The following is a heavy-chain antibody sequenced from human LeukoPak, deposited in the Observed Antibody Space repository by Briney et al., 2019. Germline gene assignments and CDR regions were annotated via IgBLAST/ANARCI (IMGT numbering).Heavy chain of an antibody. Sequence: SETLSLTCAVYGGSFSGYYWSWIRQPPGKGLEWLGEINHSGSTNYNPSLKSRVTISVDTSKNQFSLKLSSVTAADTAVYYCARVSDDTGWFDPWGQGTLVTVSS. V-gene: IGHV4-34*01. CDR1: GGSFSGYY. CDR3: ARVSDDTGWFDP. CDR2: INHSGST. D-gene: IGHD2-8*02. J-gene: IGHJ5*02.